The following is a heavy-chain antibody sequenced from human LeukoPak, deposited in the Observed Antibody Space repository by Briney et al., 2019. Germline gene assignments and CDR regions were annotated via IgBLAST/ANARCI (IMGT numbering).Heavy chain of an antibody. D-gene: IGHD4-17*01. CDR3: ARGTVTTGNWFDP. Sequence: SETLSLTCTVSGGSISSGGYYWSWIRQPPGKGLEWIGYIYHSGSTYYNPSLKSRVTISVDRSKNQFSLKLSSVTAADTAVYYCARGTVTTGNWFDPWGQGTLVTVSS. CDR1: GGSISSGGYY. V-gene: IGHV4-30-2*01. CDR2: IYHSGST. J-gene: IGHJ5*02.